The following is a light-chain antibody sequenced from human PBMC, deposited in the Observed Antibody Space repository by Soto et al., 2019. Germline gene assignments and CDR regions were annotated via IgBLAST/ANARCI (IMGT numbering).Light chain of an antibody. Sequence: SYELTQPPSVSVSPGQTASITCSGDKLGDKYACWYQQKPGQSPVLVIYQDSKRPSGIPERFSGPNSGNTATLTISGTQAMDEADYYCQAWDSSTGRVFGTGTKVTVL. J-gene: IGLJ1*01. CDR2: QDS. V-gene: IGLV3-1*01. CDR3: QAWDSSTGRV. CDR1: KLGDKY.